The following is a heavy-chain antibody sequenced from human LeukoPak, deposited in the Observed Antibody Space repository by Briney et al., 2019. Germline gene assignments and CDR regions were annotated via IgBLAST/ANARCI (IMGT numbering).Heavy chain of an antibody. J-gene: IGHJ4*02. Sequence: HWASVKVSCKASGYTFTSYYMHWVRQAPGQGLEWMGIINPSGGSTSYAQKFQGRVTMTRDMSTSTVYMELSSLRSEDTAVYYCARRYYYESIGYTFDYWGQGTLVSVSS. CDR2: INPSGGST. V-gene: IGHV1-46*01. D-gene: IGHD3-22*01. CDR1: GYTFTSYY. CDR3: ARRYYYESIGYTFDY.